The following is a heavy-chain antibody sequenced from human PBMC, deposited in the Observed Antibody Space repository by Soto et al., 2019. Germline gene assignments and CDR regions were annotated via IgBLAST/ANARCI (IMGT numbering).Heavy chain of an antibody. D-gene: IGHD3-22*01. CDR2: IIPILGTP. CDR1: GDTFSTYS. V-gene: IGHV1-69*08. Sequence: GASVKVSCKVSGDTFSTYSISWVRQAPGQGLEWLGGIIPILGTPSYAQSFQGRVTTTADKSTSTAYMELSSLRSEDTAVYYCARERSRYDRSGYYRPDYWGQGTLVTVSS. J-gene: IGHJ4*02. CDR3: ARERSRYDRSGYYRPDY.